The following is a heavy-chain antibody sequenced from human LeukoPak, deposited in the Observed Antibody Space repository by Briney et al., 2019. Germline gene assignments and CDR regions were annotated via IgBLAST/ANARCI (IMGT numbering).Heavy chain of an antibody. D-gene: IGHD6-6*01. CDR2: ISYDGSNK. J-gene: IGHJ4*02. Sequence: GRSLRLSCAASGSTFSSYGMHWVRQAPGKGLEWVAVISYDGSNKYYADSVKGRFTISRDNSKKTLYLQMNSLRAEDTAVYYCAKGLAGSSKTGIDYWGQGTLVTVSS. V-gene: IGHV3-30*18. CDR1: GSTFSSYG. CDR3: AKGLAGSSKTGIDY.